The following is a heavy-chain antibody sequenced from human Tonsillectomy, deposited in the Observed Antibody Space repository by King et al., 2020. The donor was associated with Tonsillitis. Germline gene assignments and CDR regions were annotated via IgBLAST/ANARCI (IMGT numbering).Heavy chain of an antibody. Sequence: VQLVESGGGLVKPGGSLRLSCAASGFTFSYYSMNWVRQPPGKGLEWVSSFSIRSTDIYYADSVKGRFTSSRDNAKNSLYLQMNSLRAEDTSVYYCARGDYYDTSGFADYWGQGTLVTVSS. CDR1: GFTFSYYS. D-gene: IGHD3-22*01. V-gene: IGHV3-21*01. CDR2: FSIRSTDI. J-gene: IGHJ4*02. CDR3: ARGDYYDTSGFADY.